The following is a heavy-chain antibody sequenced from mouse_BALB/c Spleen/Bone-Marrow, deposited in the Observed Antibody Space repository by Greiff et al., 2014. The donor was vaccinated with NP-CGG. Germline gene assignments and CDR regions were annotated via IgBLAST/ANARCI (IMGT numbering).Heavy chain of an antibody. CDR1: GFNIKDTY. CDR2: IDPANGNT. Sequence: EVQLQQFGAELVKPGASVKLSCTASGFNIKDTYMHWVKQRPEQGLEWIGRIDPANGNTKYDPKFQGKATITADTSSNTAYLQLSSLTSEDTAVYYCARLDLFAYWDQGTLVTVSA. J-gene: IGHJ3*01. V-gene: IGHV14-3*02. CDR3: ARLDLFAY.